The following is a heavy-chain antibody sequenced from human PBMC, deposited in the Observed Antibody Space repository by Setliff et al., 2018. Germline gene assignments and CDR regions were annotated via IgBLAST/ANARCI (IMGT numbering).Heavy chain of an antibody. CDR2: IYYSGST. J-gene: IGHJ3*02. D-gene: IGHD3-9*01. CDR1: GGSISSHH. Sequence: KASETLSLTCTVSGGSISSHHWSWIRQPPGKGLEWIGSIYYSGSTNYNPSLKSRVTISVDTSKNQFSLKLSSVTAADTAVYYCARVFYYDILTYAFDIWGQGTMVTVSS. CDR3: ARVFYYDILTYAFDI. V-gene: IGHV4-59*11.